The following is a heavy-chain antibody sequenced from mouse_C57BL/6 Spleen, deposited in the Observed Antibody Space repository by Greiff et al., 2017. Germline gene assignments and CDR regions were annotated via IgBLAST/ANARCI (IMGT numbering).Heavy chain of an antibody. D-gene: IGHD1-1*01. CDR2: ISSGGSYT. V-gene: IGHV5-6*01. CDR3: ARLPSTDWYFDV. Sequence: EVQLVESGGDLVKPGGSLKLSCAASGFTFSSYGMSWVRQTPDKRLEWVATISSGGSYTYYPDSVKGRFTISRDNAKNTLYLQMSSLKSEDTAMYYCARLPSTDWYFDVWGTGTTVTVSS. CDR1: GFTFSSYG. J-gene: IGHJ1*03.